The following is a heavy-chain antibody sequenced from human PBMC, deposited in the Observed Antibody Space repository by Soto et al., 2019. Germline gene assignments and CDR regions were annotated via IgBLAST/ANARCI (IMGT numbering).Heavy chain of an antibody. D-gene: IGHD6-13*01. CDR1: GFSLSNARMG. J-gene: IGHJ4*02. Sequence: QVTLKESGPVLVKPTETLTLTCTVSGFSLSNARMGVSWIRQPPGKALEWLAHIFSNDEKSYSSSLKSRLTSXKXTXXSQVVLTMTNMDPVDTATYYCARTWDSSSWYLFDYWGQGTLVTVSS. V-gene: IGHV2-26*01. CDR3: ARTWDSSSWYLFDY. CDR2: IFSNDEK.